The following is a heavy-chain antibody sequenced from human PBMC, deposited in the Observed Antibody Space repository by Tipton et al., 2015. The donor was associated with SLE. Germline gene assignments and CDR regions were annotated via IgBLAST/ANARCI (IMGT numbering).Heavy chain of an antibody. CDR2: IQSSGNT. D-gene: IGHD3-16*01. J-gene: IGHJ4*02. CDR1: GGSITGYYY. Sequence: TLSLTCTVSGGSITGYYYWNWIRQPAGKGLEWIGRIQSSGNTNYNPSLKSRVTISVDTSKNQFSLKLSSVTAADTAVYYCARHMITGGEFDYWGQGTLVTVSS. V-gene: IGHV4-61*02. CDR3: ARHMITGGEFDY.